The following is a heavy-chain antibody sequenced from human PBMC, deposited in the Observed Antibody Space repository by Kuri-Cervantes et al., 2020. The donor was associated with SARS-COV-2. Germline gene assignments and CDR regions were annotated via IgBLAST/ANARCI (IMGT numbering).Heavy chain of an antibody. J-gene: IGHJ3*02. Sequence: ASVKVSCKASGCTFSSYAISWVRQAPGQGLEWMGWISAYNGNTNYAQKLQCRVTMTTDTSTSTAYMELRSLRSDDTAVYYCARDVWGDCSSTSCYPEVAFDIWGQGTMVTVSS. CDR1: GCTFSSYA. CDR2: ISAYNGNT. V-gene: IGHV1-18*01. CDR3: ARDVWGDCSSTSCYPEVAFDI. D-gene: IGHD2-2*01.